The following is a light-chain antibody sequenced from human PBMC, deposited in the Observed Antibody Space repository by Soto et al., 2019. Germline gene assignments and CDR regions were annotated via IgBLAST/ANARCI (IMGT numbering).Light chain of an antibody. Sequence: QSVLTQPPSVSGAPGQRVTISCTGTSSNIGAGYDVLWYRQLPGTAPKLLIYDDINRPSGVSDRFSGSESGTSASLAITGLRVEDEDDYYCQSYDNSLSVSVVFGGGTKVTVL. J-gene: IGLJ2*01. CDR1: SSNIGAGYD. V-gene: IGLV1-40*01. CDR2: DDI. CDR3: QSYDNSLSVSVV.